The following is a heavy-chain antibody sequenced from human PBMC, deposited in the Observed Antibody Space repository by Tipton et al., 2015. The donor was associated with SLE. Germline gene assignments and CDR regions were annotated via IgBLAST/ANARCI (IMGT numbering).Heavy chain of an antibody. CDR1: GFNFDDYV. Sequence: SGFNFDDYVMQWVRQRPGKGLEWVALISWDGGSTYYAESVEGRFTISRDNREKTPFLQMNTLRIEDTAVYYCAKDIDSYSSGWFSSAYYYGMDVWGQGTTVTVSS. CDR3: AKDIDSYSSGWFSSAYYYGMDV. D-gene: IGHD6-19*01. J-gene: IGHJ6*02. CDR2: ISWDGGST. V-gene: IGHV3-43*01.